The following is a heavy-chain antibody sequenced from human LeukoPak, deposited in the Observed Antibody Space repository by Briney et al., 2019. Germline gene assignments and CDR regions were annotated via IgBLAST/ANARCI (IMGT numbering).Heavy chain of an antibody. Sequence: GGSLRLSCATSGFTFSSYSMNWVRQAPGKGLEWVSSISSSSSYIYYADSVKGRFTISRDNAKNSLYLQMNSLRAEDTAVYYCARSRSGSYFDYWGQGTLVTVSS. CDR1: GFTFSSYS. CDR3: ARSRSGSYFDY. CDR2: ISSSSSYI. V-gene: IGHV3-21*01. J-gene: IGHJ4*02. D-gene: IGHD1-26*01.